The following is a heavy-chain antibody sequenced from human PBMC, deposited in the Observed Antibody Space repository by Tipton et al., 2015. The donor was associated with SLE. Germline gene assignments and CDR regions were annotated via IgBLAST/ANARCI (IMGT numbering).Heavy chain of an antibody. CDR1: GGSISSGGYY. CDR3: ARHTVGATDYFDY. V-gene: IGHV4-31*03. CDR2: IYYSGST. D-gene: IGHD1-26*01. J-gene: IGHJ4*02. Sequence: LRLSCTVSGGSISSGGYYWSWIRQHPGKGLEWIGYIYYSGSTYYNPSLKSRVTISVDTSKNQFSLKLSSVTAADTAVYYCARHTVGATDYFDYWGQGTLVTVSS.